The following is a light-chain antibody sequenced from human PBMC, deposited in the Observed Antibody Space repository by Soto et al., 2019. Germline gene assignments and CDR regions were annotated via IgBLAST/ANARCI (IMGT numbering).Light chain of an antibody. V-gene: IGLV1-47*02. CDR3: STWDASLSGRV. Sequence: QSVLTQPPSASGTPGQKVTISCSGASSNIGNNFVSWYQQVPGTAPKLLIYSDDQRPSGVPDRVSGSKSGTSASLAISGLRSEDEADHYCSTWDASLSGRVFGGGTKVTVL. CDR1: SSNIGNNF. CDR2: SDD. J-gene: IGLJ3*02.